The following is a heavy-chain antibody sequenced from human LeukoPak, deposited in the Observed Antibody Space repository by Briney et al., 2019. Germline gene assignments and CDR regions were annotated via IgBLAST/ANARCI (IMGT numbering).Heavy chain of an antibody. D-gene: IGHD2-21*01. Sequence: SVKVSCKASGGIFSSYAISWVRQAPGQGLEWMGGIIPIFGTADYAQKFQGRVTITADESTSTAYMELSSLRSEDTAVYYCWGGGWKKPFDYWGQGTLVTVSS. CDR3: WGGGWKKPFDY. V-gene: IGHV1-69*13. CDR1: GGIFSSYA. J-gene: IGHJ4*02. CDR2: IIPIFGTA.